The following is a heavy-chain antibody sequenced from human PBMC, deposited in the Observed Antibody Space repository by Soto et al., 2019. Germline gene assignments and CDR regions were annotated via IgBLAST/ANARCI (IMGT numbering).Heavy chain of an antibody. V-gene: IGHV3-23*01. CDR2: ISGSGGST. CDR1: GFTFSSYA. J-gene: IGHJ4*02. Sequence: GGSLRLSCAASGFTFSSYAMSWVRQAPGKGLEWVSAISGSGGSTYYADSVKGRFTISXXXXXXXXXXXXXXXXAEDXXXXXXXXXXWPDIVVVPAAIFDYWGQGTLVTVSS. D-gene: IGHD2-2*01. CDR3: XXXXWPDIVVVPAAIFDY.